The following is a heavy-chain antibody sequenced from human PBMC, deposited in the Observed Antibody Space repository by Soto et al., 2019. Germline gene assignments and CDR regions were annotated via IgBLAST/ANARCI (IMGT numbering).Heavy chain of an antibody. CDR2: IYYSGST. D-gene: IGHD3-10*01. CDR3: ARDLNYYGSGSSRRGFDP. J-gene: IGHJ5*02. CDR1: GGSISSGGYY. Sequence: SETLSLTCTVSGGSISSGGYYWSWIRQHPGKGLEWIGYIYYSGSTYYNPSLKSRVTISVDTSKNQFSLKLSSVTAADTAVYYCARDLNYYGSGSSRRGFDPWGQATLVTVSS. V-gene: IGHV4-31*03.